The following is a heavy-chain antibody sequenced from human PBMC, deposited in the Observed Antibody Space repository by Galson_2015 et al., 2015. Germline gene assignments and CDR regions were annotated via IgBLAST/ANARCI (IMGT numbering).Heavy chain of an antibody. V-gene: IGHV5-51*01. CDR2: IYPGDSDT. D-gene: IGHD6-13*01. CDR3: ARAGYSRNWFDP. Sequence: QSGAEVTKPGESLKISCKGSGYSFTSYWIAWVRQMPGKGLEWMGIIYPGDSDTRYSPSFRGQVTISADKSIRIAYLQWSSLRSEDTAVYYCARAGYSRNWFDPWGQGTLVTVSS. J-gene: IGHJ5*02. CDR1: GYSFTSYW.